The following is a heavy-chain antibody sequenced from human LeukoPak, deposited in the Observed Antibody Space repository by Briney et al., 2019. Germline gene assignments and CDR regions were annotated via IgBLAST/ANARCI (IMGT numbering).Heavy chain of an antibody. CDR2: IYPSDSDS. CDR3: ARGMVRGVIPLDY. V-gene: IGHV5-51*01. D-gene: IGHD3-10*01. J-gene: IGHJ4*02. Sequence: GESLKISCKGSGYSFTTYWIGWVRQMPGKGLEWMGIIYPSDSDSRYSPSFQGQVTFLADKSISTAYLQWSSLKASDTAMYYCARGMVRGVIPLDYWGQGTLVTVSS. CDR1: GYSFTTYW.